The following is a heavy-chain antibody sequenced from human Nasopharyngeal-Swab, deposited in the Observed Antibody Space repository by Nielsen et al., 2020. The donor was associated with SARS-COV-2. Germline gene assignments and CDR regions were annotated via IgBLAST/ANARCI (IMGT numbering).Heavy chain of an antibody. J-gene: IGHJ2*01. CDR1: GFTFSSYS. Sequence: GGSLRLSCAASGFTFSSYSMNWVRQAPGKGLEWVSSISSSSSYIYYADSVKGRFTISRANAKNSLYLQMNSLRAEDTAVYYCARTIAAGSYWYFDLWGRGTLVTVSS. CDR3: ARTIAAGSYWYFDL. CDR2: ISSSSSYI. V-gene: IGHV3-21*01. D-gene: IGHD6-13*01.